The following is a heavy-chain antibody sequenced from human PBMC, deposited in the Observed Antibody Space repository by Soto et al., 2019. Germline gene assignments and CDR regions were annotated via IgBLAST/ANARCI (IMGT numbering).Heavy chain of an antibody. CDR1: GYTFTSYA. V-gene: IGHV1-3*01. CDR3: ARSPEYDILTGYYIRPGWFDP. D-gene: IGHD3-9*01. J-gene: IGHJ5*02. CDR2: INAGNGNT. Sequence: ASVKVSCKASGYTFTSYAMHWVRQAPGQRLEWMGWINAGNGNTKYSQKFQGRVTITRDTSASTAYMELSSLRSEDTAVYYCARSPEYDILTGYYIRPGWFDPWGQGTLVTVSS.